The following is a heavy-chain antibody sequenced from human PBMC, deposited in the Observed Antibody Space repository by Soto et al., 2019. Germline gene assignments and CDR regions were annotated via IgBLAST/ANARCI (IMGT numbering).Heavy chain of an antibody. Sequence: SETLSLTCTVSGGSVSSGSYYWSWIRQPPGKGLEWIGYIYYSGSTNYNPSLKSRVTIPVDTSKNQLSLKLSSVIAADTAVYYSASLSNRRILGVVRYYGMDVWGQGTTVTVSS. CDR3: ASLSNRRILGVVRYYGMDV. V-gene: IGHV4-61*01. J-gene: IGHJ6*02. CDR2: IYYSGST. CDR1: GGSVSSGSYY. D-gene: IGHD3-3*01.